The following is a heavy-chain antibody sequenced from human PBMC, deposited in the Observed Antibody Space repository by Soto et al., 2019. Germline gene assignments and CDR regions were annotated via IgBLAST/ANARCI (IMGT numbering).Heavy chain of an antibody. CDR2: ITSSGSTI. D-gene: IGHD1-26*01. J-gene: IGHJ6*02. Sequence: PGGSLRLSCAASGFTFSDYYMSWIRQAPGKGLEWVSYITSSGSTIYYADSVKGRFTISRDNAKNSLFLQMSSLRAEDTAVYFCSRGLSGSYSYYYYYGMDVWGQGTTVTVSS. CDR3: SRGLSGSYSYYYYYGMDV. CDR1: GFTFSDYY. V-gene: IGHV3-11*01.